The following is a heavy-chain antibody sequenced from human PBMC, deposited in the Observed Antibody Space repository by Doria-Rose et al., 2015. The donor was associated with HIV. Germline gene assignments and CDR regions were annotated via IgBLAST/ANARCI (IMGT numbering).Heavy chain of an antibody. CDR3: ARIKSSRWYHKYYFDF. CDR2: IFSDDER. J-gene: IGHJ4*02. D-gene: IGHD6-13*01. CDR1: GVSLSSPGMG. V-gene: IGHV2-26*01. Sequence: SGPVLVKPTETPTLTCTVSGVSLSSPGMGVSWIRQPPGKALEWLANIFSDDERSYKTSLKSRLTISRGTSKSQVVLTTTDMDPVDTATYYCARIKSSRWYHKYYFDFWGQGTLVIVSA.